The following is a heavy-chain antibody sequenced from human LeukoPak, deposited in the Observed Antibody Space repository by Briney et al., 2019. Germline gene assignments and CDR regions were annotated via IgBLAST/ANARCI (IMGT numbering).Heavy chain of an antibody. CDR2: ISGSGGST. CDR3: AKDPAYYDSSGYYPDAFDI. D-gene: IGHD3-22*01. J-gene: IGHJ3*02. V-gene: IGHV3-23*01. Sequence: PGGSLRLSCAASGFTFDDYGMSWVRQAPGKGLEWVSAISGSGGSTYYADSVKGRFTISRDNSKNTLYLQMNSLRAEDTAVYYCAKDPAYYDSSGYYPDAFDIWGQGTMVTVSS. CDR1: GFTFDDYG.